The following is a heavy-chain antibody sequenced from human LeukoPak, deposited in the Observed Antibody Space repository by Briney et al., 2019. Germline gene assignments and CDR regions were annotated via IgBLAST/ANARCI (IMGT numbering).Heavy chain of an antibody. J-gene: IGHJ4*02. V-gene: IGHV3-21*01. CDR3: ARDYLVGATGSYYFDY. Sequence: PGGSLRLSCAASGFTFSSYSMNWVRQAPGKGLEWVSSISSSSSYIYYADSVKGRFTISRDNAKNSLYLQMNSLRAEDTAVYYCARDYLVGATGSYYFDYWGQGTLVTVSS. D-gene: IGHD1-26*01. CDR1: GFTFSSYS. CDR2: ISSSSSYI.